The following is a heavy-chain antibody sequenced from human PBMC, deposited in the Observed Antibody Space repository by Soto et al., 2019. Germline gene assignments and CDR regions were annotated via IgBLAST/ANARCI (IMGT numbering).Heavy chain of an antibody. CDR2: IYYSGST. D-gene: IGHD4-4*01. CDR3: ARARKETTVRGIDYYYYYGMDV. CDR1: GGSISSYY. J-gene: IGHJ6*02. Sequence: SETVSPTCTVSGGSISSYYWSWIRQPPGKGLEWIGYIYYSGSTNYNPSLKSRVTISVDTSKNQFSPKLSSVTAADTAVYYCARARKETTVRGIDYYYYYGMDVWGQGTTVTVSS. V-gene: IGHV4-59*01.